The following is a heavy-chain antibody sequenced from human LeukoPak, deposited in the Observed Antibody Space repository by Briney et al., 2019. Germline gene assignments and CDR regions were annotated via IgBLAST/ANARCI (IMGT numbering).Heavy chain of an antibody. CDR1: EFTFRSYA. V-gene: IGHV3-23*01. CDR3: ARGSSSYAFDI. J-gene: IGHJ3*02. CDR2: LSGSGKST. Sequence: GGSLRLSCAASEFTFRSYAMMWVRQAPGKGLEWVSALSGSGKSTYYADSVKGRFTISRDNSKNTLYLQMNSLRAEDTAVYYCARGSSSYAFDIWGQGTMVTVSS. D-gene: IGHD6-13*01.